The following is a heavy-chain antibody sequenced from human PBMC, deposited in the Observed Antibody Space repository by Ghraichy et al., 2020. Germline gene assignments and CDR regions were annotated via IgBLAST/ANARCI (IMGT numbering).Heavy chain of an antibody. CDR1: GFTFSSYG. CDR3: AREVVPAAKYYYYGMDV. D-gene: IGHD2-2*01. J-gene: IGHJ6*02. Sequence: GGSLRLSCAASGFTFSSYGMHWVRQAPGKGLEWVAVIWYDGSNKYYADSVKGRFTISRDNSKNTLYLQMNSLRAEDTAVYYCAREVVPAAKYYYYGMDVWGQGTTVTVSS. V-gene: IGHV3-33*01. CDR2: IWYDGSNK.